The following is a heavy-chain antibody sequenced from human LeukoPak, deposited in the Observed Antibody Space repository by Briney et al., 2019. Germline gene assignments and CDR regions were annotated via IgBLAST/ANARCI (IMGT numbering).Heavy chain of an antibody. V-gene: IGHV3-21*01. CDR1: GFTFSSYS. CDR3: AREDTAMVIPFDY. J-gene: IGHJ4*02. D-gene: IGHD5-18*01. Sequence: GSLRLSCAASGFTFSSYSMNWVRQAPGKGLEWVSSISSSSSYIYYADSVKGRFTISRDNAKNSLYLQMNSLRAEDTAVYYCAREDTAMVIPFDYWGQGTLVTVSS. CDR2: ISSSSSYI.